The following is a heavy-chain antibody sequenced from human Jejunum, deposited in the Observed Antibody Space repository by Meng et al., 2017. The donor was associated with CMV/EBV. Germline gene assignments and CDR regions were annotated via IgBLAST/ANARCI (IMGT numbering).Heavy chain of an antibody. J-gene: IGHJ4*03. D-gene: IGHD3-22*01. Sequence: QVQRVKSGHGGKKPGVSLKLSCQTSGFTFTTYFMHWLRQAPGQGLQWMGLFNPNGDVTTYSPRFQGRITLTGDTSTSTLYMELSSLTSDDTAVYYCAREMPMTCYFDQWGQGTLVTVSS. CDR1: GFTFTTYF. V-gene: IGHV1-46*01. CDR2: FNPNGDVT. CDR3: AREMPMTCYFDQ.